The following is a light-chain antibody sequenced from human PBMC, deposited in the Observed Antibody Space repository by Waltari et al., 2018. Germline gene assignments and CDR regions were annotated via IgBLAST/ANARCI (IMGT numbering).Light chain of an antibody. CDR3: LLYYGDAQLGV. Sequence: QTVVTQEPSLTVSPGGTVTLTCPSSTGAVPSGYYPNWFQQKPGQAPRSLIYSISKKHSWTPARFSGSLLGGKAALTLSGAQPEDEAEYYCLLYYGDAQLGVFGGGTKLTVL. V-gene: IGLV7-43*01. CDR1: TGAVPSGYY. J-gene: IGLJ3*02. CDR2: SIS.